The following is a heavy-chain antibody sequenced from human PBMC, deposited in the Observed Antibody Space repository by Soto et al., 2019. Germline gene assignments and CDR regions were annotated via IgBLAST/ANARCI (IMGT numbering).Heavy chain of an antibody. CDR2: IYYSGST. CDR3: ARDQYSSGLDY. Sequence: LSLTCTVSGGSISSYYWSWIRQPPGKGLEWIGYIYYSGSTNYNPSLKSRVTISVDTSKNQFSLKLSSVTVADTAVYYCARDQYSSGLDYWGQGTLVTVSS. D-gene: IGHD6-19*01. J-gene: IGHJ4*02. V-gene: IGHV4-59*01. CDR1: GGSISSYY.